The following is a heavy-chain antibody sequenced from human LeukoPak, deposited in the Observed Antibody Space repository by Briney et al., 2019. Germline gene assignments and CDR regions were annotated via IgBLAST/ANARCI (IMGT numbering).Heavy chain of an antibody. D-gene: IGHD2-2*01. J-gene: IGHJ6*04. V-gene: IGHV4-59*01. CDR2: IYYSGST. CDR3: ATASDCSSTSCDRYYYGMDV. CDR1: GGSISSYY. Sequence: SETLSLTCTVSGGSISSYYWSWIRQPPGKGLEWIGYIYYSGSTNYNPSLKSRVTISVDTSKNQFSLKLSFVTAADTAVYYCATASDCSSTSCDRYYYGMDVWGKGTTVTVSS.